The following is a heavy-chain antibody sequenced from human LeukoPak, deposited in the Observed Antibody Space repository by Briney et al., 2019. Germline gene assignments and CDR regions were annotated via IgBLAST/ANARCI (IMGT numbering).Heavy chain of an antibody. J-gene: IGHJ4*02. V-gene: IGHV1-46*01. CDR1: GYTFTSYY. CDR2: INPSGGST. CDR3: ARVGGRRIFRVVTPY. Sequence: ASVKVSCKASGYTFTSYYMHWVRQAPGQGLEWMGIINPSGGSTSYAQKFQGRVTMTRDTSTSTVYMEPSSLRSEDTAVYYCARVGGRRIFRVVTPYWGQGTLVTVSS. D-gene: IGHD3-3*01.